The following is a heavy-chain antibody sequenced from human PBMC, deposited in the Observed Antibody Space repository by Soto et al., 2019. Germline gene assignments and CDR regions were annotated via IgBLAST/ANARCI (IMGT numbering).Heavy chain of an antibody. CDR2: ISYDGSNK. CDR1: GFTFSSYA. Sequence: GGSLRLSCAASGFTFSSYAMHWVRQAPGKGLEWVAVISYDGSNKYYADSVKGRFTISRDNSKNTLYLQMNSLRAEDTAVYYCARGGLNYDFLTGTQITLGYYGMDVWGQGTTVTVSS. J-gene: IGHJ6*02. V-gene: IGHV3-30-3*01. D-gene: IGHD3-9*01. CDR3: ARGGLNYDFLTGTQITLGYYGMDV.